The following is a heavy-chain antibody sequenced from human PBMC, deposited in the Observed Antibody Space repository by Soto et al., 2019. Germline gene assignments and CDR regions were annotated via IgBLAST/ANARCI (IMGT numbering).Heavy chain of an antibody. CDR3: ARYYYDSSPYFDY. D-gene: IGHD3-22*01. CDR2: IYYSGST. CDR1: GGSISSSSYY. Sequence: SETLSLTCTVSGGSISSSSYYWGWIRQPPGKGLEWIGIIYYSGSTYYNPSLKSRVTISVDTSKNQFSLKLSSVTAADTAVYYCARYYYDSSPYFDYWGQGTLVTVSS. V-gene: IGHV4-39*07. J-gene: IGHJ4*02.